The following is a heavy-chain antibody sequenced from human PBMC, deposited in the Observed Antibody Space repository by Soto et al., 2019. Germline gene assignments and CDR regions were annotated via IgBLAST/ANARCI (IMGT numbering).Heavy chain of an antibody. CDR3: ARHRASGYYPYYYGMDV. CDR1: GDSISSYY. Sequence: PSETLSLTCTVSGDSISSYYWSWIRQPPGKGLEWIRYIYYSGSTNYNPSLKSRVTISVDTSKNQFSLKLSSVTAADTAVYYCARHRASGYYPYYYGMDVWGQGTTVTVSS. D-gene: IGHD3-3*01. V-gene: IGHV4-59*08. CDR2: IYYSGST. J-gene: IGHJ6*02.